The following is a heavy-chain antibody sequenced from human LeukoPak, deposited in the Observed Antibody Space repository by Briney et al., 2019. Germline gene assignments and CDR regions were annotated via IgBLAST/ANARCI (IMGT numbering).Heavy chain of an antibody. Sequence: SETLCLTCTVSGGSISSSSYYWGWIRQPPGKGLEWIESIYYSGSTYYNPSLKRRVTISVDTSKNQFSLKLSSVTAADTAVYYCARRSSGNDAFDIWGQGTMVTVSS. J-gene: IGHJ3*02. CDR2: IYYSGST. CDR3: ARRSSGNDAFDI. D-gene: IGHD6-19*01. V-gene: IGHV4-39*07. CDR1: GGSISSSSYY.